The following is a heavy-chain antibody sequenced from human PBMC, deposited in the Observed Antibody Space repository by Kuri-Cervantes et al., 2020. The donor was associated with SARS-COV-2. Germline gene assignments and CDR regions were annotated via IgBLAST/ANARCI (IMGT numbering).Heavy chain of an antibody. CDR1: GFPFSDYL. Sequence: GESLKISCAASGFPFSDYLMTLIRQAPGKGLEWVANIKQDGSEEYYVDSVKGRFTISRDNSKNTLYLQMNSLRAEDTAVYYCAREGGSGSYYDHYYYYYYMDVWGKGTTVTVSS. CDR3: AREGGSGSYYDHYYYYYYMDV. J-gene: IGHJ6*03. D-gene: IGHD3-10*01. CDR2: IKQDGSEE. V-gene: IGHV3-7*01.